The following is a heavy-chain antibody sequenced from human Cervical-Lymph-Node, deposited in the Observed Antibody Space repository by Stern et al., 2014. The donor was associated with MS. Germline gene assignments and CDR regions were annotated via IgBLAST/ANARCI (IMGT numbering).Heavy chain of an antibody. CDR2: INRYTAAT. J-gene: IGHJ4*02. CDR1: GYNFASSA. D-gene: IGHD2-8*01. Sequence: VHLVESGSELTKPGASVRISCKASGYNFASSAINWVRQAPGKGLEWMGWINRYTAATTYGQDFTGRIVFSLDTSVNTAYLQISFLKPEDSAIYYCASQGASVFGVSPTRYWGQGTLVTVSS. V-gene: IGHV7-4-1*02. CDR3: ASQGASVFGVSPTRY.